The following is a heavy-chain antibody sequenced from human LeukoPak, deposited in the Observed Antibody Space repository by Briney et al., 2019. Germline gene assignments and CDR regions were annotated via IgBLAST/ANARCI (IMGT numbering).Heavy chain of an antibody. D-gene: IGHD3/OR15-3a*01. CDR1: GGSISNNY. V-gene: IGHV4-59*01. Sequence: SETLSLTCTVSGGSISNNYWYWIRQSPGKGLEWIGNFYNGGSTNYNPSLKSRVTISVDTSKNQFFLKLNSVTAADTAVYYCAKSHFWTGYPSDYWGQGILLTVSS. CDR3: AKSHFWTGYPSDY. J-gene: IGHJ4*02. CDR2: FYNGGST.